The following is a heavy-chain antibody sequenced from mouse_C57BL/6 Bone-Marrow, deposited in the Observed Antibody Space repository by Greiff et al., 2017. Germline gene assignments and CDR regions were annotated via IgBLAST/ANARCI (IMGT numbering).Heavy chain of an antibody. J-gene: IGHJ4*01. CDR3: ARLGAQSYDSMDY. CDR1: GYTFTSYW. V-gene: IGHV1-55*01. D-gene: IGHD1-3*01. Sequence: QVQLQQPGAELVKPGASVKMSCKASGYTFTSYWITWVKQRPGQGLEWIGDIYPGSGSTTYNEKFKCKATLTVDTSSSTAYMQLSSLTSEDAAVYYCARLGAQSYDSMDYWGQGTSVIVSS. CDR2: IYPGSGST.